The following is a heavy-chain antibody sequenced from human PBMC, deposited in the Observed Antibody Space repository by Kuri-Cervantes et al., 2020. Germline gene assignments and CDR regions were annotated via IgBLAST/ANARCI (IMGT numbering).Heavy chain of an antibody. J-gene: IGHJ4*02. CDR1: GFTFSSYW. V-gene: IGHV3-33*08. D-gene: IGHD5-12*01. CDR2: IWYDGSNK. Sequence: GESLKISCAASGFTFSSYWMSWVRQAPGKGLEWVAVIWYDGSNKYYADSVKGRFTISRDNSKNTLYLQMSSLRAEDTAVYYCAREAGSGYDLAYWGQGTLVTVSS. CDR3: AREAGSGYDLAY.